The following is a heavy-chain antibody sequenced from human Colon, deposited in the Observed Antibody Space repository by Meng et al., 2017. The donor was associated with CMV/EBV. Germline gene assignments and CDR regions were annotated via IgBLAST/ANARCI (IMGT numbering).Heavy chain of an antibody. J-gene: IGHJ4*02. CDR2: IYPQDGGT. Sequence: QVQLVTSGTEVKKPAASVKVSCKTSGYTFTANHLHWVRQAPGQGLEWMGWIYPQDGGTYFAQKFQDRVTLTRDTSITTAYMELSGLTSDDTAIYYCVRESWYFDFWGEGTLVTVSS. CDR3: VRESWYFDF. D-gene: IGHD6-13*01. CDR1: GYTFTANH. V-gene: IGHV1-2*02.